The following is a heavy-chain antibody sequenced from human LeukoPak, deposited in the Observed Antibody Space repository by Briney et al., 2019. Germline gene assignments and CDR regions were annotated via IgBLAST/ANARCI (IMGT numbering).Heavy chain of an antibody. J-gene: IGHJ6*02. CDR3: ARDSTYHDFLDYGMDV. D-gene: IGHD3-3*01. CDR1: GYTFTSYG. CDR2: ISAYNGNT. V-gene: IGHV1-18*01. Sequence: GASVKVSCKASGYTFTSYGISWVRQAPGQGLEWMGWISAYNGNTNYAQKLQGRVTMTTDTSTSTANMELRSLRSDDTAVYYCARDSTYHDFLDYGMDVWGQGTTVTVSS.